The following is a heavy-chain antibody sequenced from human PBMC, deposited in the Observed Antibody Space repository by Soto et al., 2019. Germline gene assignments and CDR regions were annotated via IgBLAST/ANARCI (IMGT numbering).Heavy chain of an antibody. CDR3: AKVLVDTAMATDYYYGMDV. V-gene: IGHV3-30*18. CDR1: GFTFSSYG. D-gene: IGHD5-18*01. Sequence: QVQLVESGGGVVQPGRSLRLSCAASGFTFSSYGMHWVRQAPGKGLEWVAVISYDGSNKYYADSVKGRFTISRDNSKNTLYLQMNSLRAEDTAVYYCAKVLVDTAMATDYYYGMDVWGQGTTVTVSS. CDR2: ISYDGSNK. J-gene: IGHJ6*02.